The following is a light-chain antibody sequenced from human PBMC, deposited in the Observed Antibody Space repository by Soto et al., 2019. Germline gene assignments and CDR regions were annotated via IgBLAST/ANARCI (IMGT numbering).Light chain of an antibody. CDR2: NND. J-gene: IGLJ1*01. V-gene: IGLV1-44*01. CDR3: AAWDDSLNGYV. CDR1: TSNIGSNT. Sequence: QSVLTQPPSASGTPGQRVTISCSGSTSNIGSNTVNWYQQLPGTAPELLIYNNDQRPSGVPDRFSGSKSGTSASLAISGLPSEDEADYYCAAWDDSLNGYVFGTGTKVTVL.